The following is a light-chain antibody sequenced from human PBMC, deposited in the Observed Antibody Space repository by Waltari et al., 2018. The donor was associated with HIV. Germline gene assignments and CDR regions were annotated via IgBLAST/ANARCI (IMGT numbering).Light chain of an antibody. CDR3: QSAGGGGTYR. J-gene: IGLJ2*01. V-gene: IGLV3-25*03. Sequence: SYDLTQPPSLSVSQGQTARITCFGEALSNEYTFWHQQKAGQAPLLVIHKDTERASGSPERFSGSTSGRLVTLTIDDVEPDDEADYYCQSAGGGGTYRFGGGTKLTVL. CDR1: ALSNEY. CDR2: KDT.